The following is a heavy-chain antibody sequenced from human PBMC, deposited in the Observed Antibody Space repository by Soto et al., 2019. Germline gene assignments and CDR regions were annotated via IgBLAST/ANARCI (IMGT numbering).Heavy chain of an antibody. CDR1: GYTFTSND. V-gene: IGHV1-8*01. Sequence: QVQLVQSGAEVKKPGASVKVSCKASGYTFTSNDINWVRQATGQGLEWMGWMNPKSGNTGNAQKFQGRVTMTRNTYISTAYMALRSLRSEDKAVYYCARGAAFDIWGQGTMVTVSS. CDR3: ARGAAFDI. CDR2: MNPKSGNT. J-gene: IGHJ3*02.